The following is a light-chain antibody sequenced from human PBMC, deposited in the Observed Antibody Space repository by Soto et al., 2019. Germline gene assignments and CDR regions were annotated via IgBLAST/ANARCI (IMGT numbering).Light chain of an antibody. CDR3: QQYNNWPRT. CDR2: GTS. Sequence: IVLTQSPGTLSLSPGERATLSCRASQSVSSSYLAWYQQKPGQAPRLLIYGTSTRATGIPARFTRSGSGTDFTLTIGCLQFEDFAVYYCQQYNNWPRTFGQGAKADI. J-gene: IGKJ1*01. V-gene: IGKV3-15*01. CDR1: QSVSSSY.